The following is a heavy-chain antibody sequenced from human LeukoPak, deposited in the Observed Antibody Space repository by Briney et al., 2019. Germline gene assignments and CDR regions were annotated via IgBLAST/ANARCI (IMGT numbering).Heavy chain of an antibody. CDR3: VKVARLDSSSWYQTYYYYGMDV. Sequence: GGSLRLSCAASGFTFSSYAMSWVRQAPGKGLEWVSAISGSGGSTYYADSVKGRFTISRDNSKNTLYLQMNSLRAEDTAVYYCVKVARLDSSSWYQTYYYYGMDVWGQGTTVTVSS. D-gene: IGHD6-13*01. V-gene: IGHV3-23*01. CDR1: GFTFSSYA. CDR2: ISGSGGST. J-gene: IGHJ6*02.